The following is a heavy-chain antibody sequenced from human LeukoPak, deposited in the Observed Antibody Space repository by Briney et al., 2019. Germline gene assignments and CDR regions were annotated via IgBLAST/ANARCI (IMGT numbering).Heavy chain of an antibody. J-gene: IGHJ4*02. CDR2: IYYSGST. Sequence: PSETLSLTCTVSGGSISSYYWSWIRQPPGKGLEWIGYIYYSGSTNYNPSLKSRVTISVDTSKNQFSLKLSSVTAADTAVYYCARRRYDYVWGSYRQVDYWGQGTLVTVSS. V-gene: IGHV4-59*01. CDR1: GGSISSYY. CDR3: ARRRYDYVWGSYRQVDY. D-gene: IGHD3-16*02.